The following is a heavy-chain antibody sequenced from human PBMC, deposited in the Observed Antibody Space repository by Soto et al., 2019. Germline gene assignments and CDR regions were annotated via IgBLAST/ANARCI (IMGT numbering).Heavy chain of an antibody. D-gene: IGHD6-6*01. V-gene: IGHV1-3*01. J-gene: IGHJ5*02. CDR2: INAGNGNT. Sequence: ASVKVSCKASGYTFTSYAMHWVRQAPGQRLEWMGWINAGNGNTKYSQKFQGRVTITRDTSASTAYMELSSLRSEDTAVYYCARVFEYSSSSGWFDPWGQGTLVTVSS. CDR3: ARVFEYSSSSGWFDP. CDR1: GYTFTSYA.